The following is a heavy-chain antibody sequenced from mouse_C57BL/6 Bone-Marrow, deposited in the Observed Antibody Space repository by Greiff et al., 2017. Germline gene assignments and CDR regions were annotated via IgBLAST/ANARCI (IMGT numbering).Heavy chain of an antibody. CDR1: GYTFTDYY. D-gene: IGHD2-1*01. CDR2: INPNNGGT. V-gene: IGHV1-26*01. CDR3: ARDGNYVGWFAY. Sequence: EVQLQQSGPELVKPGASVKISCKASGYTFTDYYMNWVKQSHGKSLEWIGDINPNNGGTSYNQKFKGKATLTVDKYSSTAYMELRSLTSEDSAVYYCARDGNYVGWFAYWGQGTLVTVSA. J-gene: IGHJ3*01.